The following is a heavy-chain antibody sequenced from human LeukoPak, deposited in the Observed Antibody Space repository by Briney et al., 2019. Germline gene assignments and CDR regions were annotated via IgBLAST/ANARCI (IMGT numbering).Heavy chain of an antibody. J-gene: IGHJ4*02. CDR3: ARDDYYGSGTRTDY. CDR2: ISYNGRSI. CDR1: GFIFSTYE. V-gene: IGHV3-48*03. D-gene: IGHD3-10*01. Sequence: GGSLRLSCAASGFIFSTYEMNWVRQAPGKGLEWLSYISYNGRSIHYADSVKGRFTISRDNAHNLLYLQMDSLRVEDTAVYYCARDDYYGSGTRTDYWSQGTLVTVSS.